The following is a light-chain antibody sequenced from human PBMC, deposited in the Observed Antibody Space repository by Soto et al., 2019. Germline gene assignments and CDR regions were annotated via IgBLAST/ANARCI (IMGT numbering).Light chain of an antibody. CDR3: TSYVPSDNYV. J-gene: IGLJ1*01. CDR1: TSDVGGYNY. Sequence: QSVRTQPPSSSGAPGQSVTISCTGTTSDVGGYNYVSWYQQHPGKAPKLMIYDVIKRPSGVPDPFSGSKPGNTASLPVSGLQAEDEADYYCTSYVPSDNYVFGTGTKVTVL. V-gene: IGLV2-8*01. CDR2: DVI.